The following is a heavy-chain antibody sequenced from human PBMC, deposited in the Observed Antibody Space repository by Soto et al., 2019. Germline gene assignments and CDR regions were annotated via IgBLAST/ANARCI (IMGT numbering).Heavy chain of an antibody. CDR2: INHSGST. D-gene: IGHD6-13*01. V-gene: IGHV4-34*01. CDR3: ARGLPKYYSSSWSPYHNWFDP. Sequence: SETLSLTCAVAGGSISSGGYYWSWIRQPPGKGLEWIGEINHSGSTNYNPSLKSRVTISVDTSKNQFSLKLSSVTAADTAVYYCARGLPKYYSSSWSPYHNWFDPWGQGTLVTVSS. CDR1: GGSISSGGYY. J-gene: IGHJ5*02.